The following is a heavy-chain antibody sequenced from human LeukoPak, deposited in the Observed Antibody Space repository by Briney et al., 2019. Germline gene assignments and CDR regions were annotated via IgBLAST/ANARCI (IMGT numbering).Heavy chain of an antibody. J-gene: IGHJ4*02. V-gene: IGHV4-61*01. CDR2: IYYSGST. CDR1: GGSVSSGSYY. Sequence: SETLSLTCIVSGGSVSSGSYYWSWIRQPPGKGLEWIGYIYYSGSTNYNPSLKSRVTISVDTSKNQFSLKLSSVTAADTAVYYCARGGGPGIAVARSFDYWGQGTLVTVSS. D-gene: IGHD6-19*01. CDR3: ARGGGPGIAVARSFDY.